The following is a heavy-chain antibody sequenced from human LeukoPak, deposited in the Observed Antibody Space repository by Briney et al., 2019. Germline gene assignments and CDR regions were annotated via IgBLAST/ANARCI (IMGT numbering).Heavy chain of an antibody. CDR1: GGSISSYY. CDR3: ARAHVDTAHIDY. D-gene: IGHD5-18*01. V-gene: IGHV4-4*07. CDR2: IYTIGST. J-gene: IGHJ4*02. Sequence: PSETLSLTCTVSGGSISSYYWSWIRQPAGKGLEWIGRIYTIGSTNYNPSLKSRVTISVDKSKNQFSLNLSSVTAADTAVYYCARAHVDTAHIDYWGQGTLVTVSS.